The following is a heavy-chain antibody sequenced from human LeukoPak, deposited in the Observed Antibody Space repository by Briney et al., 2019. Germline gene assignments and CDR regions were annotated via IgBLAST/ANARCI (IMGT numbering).Heavy chain of an antibody. Sequence: GGSLRLSCAASGFTVSTNDMSWVRPAPGKGLECISVIYSGGSTDYADSVKGRLTISRHNSKNTLYLQMNSLRAEDTAVYYCARVVDHDYGDYYLDYWGQGTLVTVSS. CDR2: IYSGGST. J-gene: IGHJ4*02. CDR1: GFTVSTND. V-gene: IGHV3-53*01. D-gene: IGHD4-17*01. CDR3: ARVVDHDYGDYYLDY.